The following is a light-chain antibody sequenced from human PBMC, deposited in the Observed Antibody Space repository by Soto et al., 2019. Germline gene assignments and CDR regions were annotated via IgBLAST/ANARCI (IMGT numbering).Light chain of an antibody. J-gene: IGLJ1*01. CDR3: SSYTSRSTHV. V-gene: IGLV2-14*03. CDR2: DVS. Sequence: QSALTQPASVSGAPGQSITISFTGTSSDVGAYTFVSWYQQHPDKVPKLMIFDVSRRPSGGCDRFSGSKSGNTASLPNSGAQPEDEADYYCSSYTSRSTHVFGSGTKVTVL. CDR1: SSDVGAYTF.